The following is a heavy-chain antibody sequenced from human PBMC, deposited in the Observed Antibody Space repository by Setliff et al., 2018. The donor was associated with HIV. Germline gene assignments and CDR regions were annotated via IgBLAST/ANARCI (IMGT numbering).Heavy chain of an antibody. D-gene: IGHD2-15*01. Sequence: ASVKVSCKVSGFTLNEVSIHWVRQAPGKGLEWMGYFDPQDGETVYAQKFQGRVTMTEDASTDTAYMELSGLRSEDTAVYYCARIVDPARYPLDYWGQGTLVTVPQ. CDR2: FDPQDGET. CDR3: ARIVDPARYPLDY. V-gene: IGHV1-24*01. J-gene: IGHJ4*02. CDR1: GFTLNEVS.